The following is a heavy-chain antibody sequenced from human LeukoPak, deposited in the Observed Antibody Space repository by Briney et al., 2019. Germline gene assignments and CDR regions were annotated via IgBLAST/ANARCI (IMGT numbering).Heavy chain of an antibody. CDR2: IYYSGST. J-gene: IGHJ4*02. V-gene: IGHV4-39*07. Sequence: PSETLSLTCTVSGGSISSSSYDWGRIRQPPGKGLEWTGSIYYSGSTYYNPCLKSRVTISVDTSKNQFSLKLSSVTAADTAVYYCARDVGRIVGATYSDYWGQGTLVTVSS. D-gene: IGHD1-26*01. CDR1: GGSISSSSYD. CDR3: ARDVGRIVGATYSDY.